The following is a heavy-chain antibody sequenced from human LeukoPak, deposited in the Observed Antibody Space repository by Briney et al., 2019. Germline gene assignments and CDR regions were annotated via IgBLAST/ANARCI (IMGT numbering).Heavy chain of an antibody. CDR1: GGSFSGCY. J-gene: IGHJ4*02. V-gene: IGHV4-34*01. CDR2: INHSGST. CDR3: ARGGRVVPAAMHY. D-gene: IGHD2-2*01. Sequence: SETLSLTCAVYGGSFSGCYWSWIRQPPGKGLEWIGEINHSGSTNYNPSLKSRVTISVDTSKNQFSLKLSSVTAADTAVYYCARGGRVVPAAMHYWGQGTLVTVSS.